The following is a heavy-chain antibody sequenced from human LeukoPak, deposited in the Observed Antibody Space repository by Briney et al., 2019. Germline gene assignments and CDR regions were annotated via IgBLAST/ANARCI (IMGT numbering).Heavy chain of an antibody. Sequence: PGGSLRLSCAGSGFTFSNSWMHWVRQAPGKGLVWVSSMNGDGSSITYADSVKGRFTISRDNAKNTLYLQMNSLSVEDTAVYFCARGAGYSYGYRDSLEYWGQGTLVTVSS. CDR3: ARGAGYSYGYRDSLEY. CDR1: GFTFSNSW. CDR2: MNGDGSSI. J-gene: IGHJ4*02. D-gene: IGHD5-18*01. V-gene: IGHV3-74*03.